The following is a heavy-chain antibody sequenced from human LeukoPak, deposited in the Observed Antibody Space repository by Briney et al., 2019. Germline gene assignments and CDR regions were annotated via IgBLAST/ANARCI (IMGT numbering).Heavy chain of an antibody. J-gene: IGHJ6*03. V-gene: IGHV4-4*07. Sequence: PSETLSLTCTVSGGSISSYYWSWIRQPAGKGLEWIGRIYTSGSTNYNPSLKSRVTMSVDTSKNQFSLKLSSVTAADTAVYYCARVNYDILTGYPYYYYYMDVWGKGTTVTVSS. CDR3: ARVNYDILTGYPYYYYYMDV. CDR1: GGSISSYY. CDR2: IYTSGST. D-gene: IGHD3-9*01.